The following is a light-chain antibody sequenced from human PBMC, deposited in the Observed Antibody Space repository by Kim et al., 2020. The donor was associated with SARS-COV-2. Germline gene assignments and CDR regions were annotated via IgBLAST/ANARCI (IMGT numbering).Light chain of an antibody. J-gene: IGKJ4*01. Sequence: DIQMTQSPSSLSASVGDRVTITCRASQDISNYLAWYQQKPGKVPKLLIYAASTLLTGVPSRFSGSGSVTDFTLTISSLQPEDVATYYSHKYYNGPLTFGGGTTVDIK. V-gene: IGKV1-27*01. CDR1: QDISNY. CDR2: AAS. CDR3: HKYYNGPLT.